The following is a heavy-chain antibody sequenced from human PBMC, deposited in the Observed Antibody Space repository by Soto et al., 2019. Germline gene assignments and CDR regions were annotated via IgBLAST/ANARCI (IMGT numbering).Heavy chain of an antibody. V-gene: IGHV3-23*01. CDR1: GFTFRTYA. CDR3: AKVVHYDILTGQTDYYYYMDV. Sequence: DVQLMESGGGLVQPGGSLRLSCAASGFTFRTYAMSWVRQAPGKGLEWVSGISASNSSTYYADSVKGRFTISRDNSKNTVHLQMNSLRAEDTATYYCAKVVHYDILTGQTDYYYYMDVWGQGTTVTVSS. J-gene: IGHJ6*02. CDR2: ISASNSST. D-gene: IGHD3-9*01.